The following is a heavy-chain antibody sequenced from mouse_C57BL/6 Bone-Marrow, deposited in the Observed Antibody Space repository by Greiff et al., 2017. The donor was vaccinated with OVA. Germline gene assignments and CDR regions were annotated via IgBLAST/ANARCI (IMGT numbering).Heavy chain of an antibody. V-gene: IGHV6-3*01. Sequence: EVKLVESGGGLVQPGGSMKLSCVASGFTFSNYWMNWVRQSPEKGLEWVAQIRLKSDNYATHYAESVKGRFTISRDDSIRSVYLLMNHLMADDTVIYSSTGPSLLLGGQGTLVTVSA. CDR3: TGPSLLL. CDR1: GFTFSNYW. D-gene: IGHD2-10*01. J-gene: IGHJ3*01. CDR2: IRLKSDNYAT.